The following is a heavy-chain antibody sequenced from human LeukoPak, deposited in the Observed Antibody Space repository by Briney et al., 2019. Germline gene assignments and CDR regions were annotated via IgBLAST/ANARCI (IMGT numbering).Heavy chain of an antibody. CDR3: ARGAPDYCSSTSCYMGRFDY. J-gene: IGHJ4*02. Sequence: SVKVSCKASGGTFSSYAISWVRQAPGQGLEWMGGIIPIFGTANYAQKFQGRVTITADESTSTAYMELSSLGSEDTAVYYCARGAPDYCSSTSCYMGRFDYWGQGTLVTVSS. V-gene: IGHV1-69*01. CDR1: GGTFSSYA. D-gene: IGHD2-2*02. CDR2: IIPIFGTA.